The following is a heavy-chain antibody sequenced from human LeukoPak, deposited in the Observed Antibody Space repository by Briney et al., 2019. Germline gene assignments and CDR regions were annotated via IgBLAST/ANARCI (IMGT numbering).Heavy chain of an antibody. CDR2: ISPSGATI. CDR3: ARCRGHSCCFDN. CDR1: GFTFSDYY. D-gene: IGHD2-15*01. V-gene: IGHV3-11*01. J-gene: IGHJ4*02. Sequence: GGSLRLSWAASGFTFSDYYMSWIRQAPGKGLEWVSYISPSGATISYADSVKGRFTTSRDNAKSSLYLQMNSLRAEDTAVYYCARCRGHSCCFDNWGQGTQVTVSS.